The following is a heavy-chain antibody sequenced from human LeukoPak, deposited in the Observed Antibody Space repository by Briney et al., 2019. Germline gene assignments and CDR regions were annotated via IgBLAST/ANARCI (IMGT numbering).Heavy chain of an antibody. CDR3: ARVTHYSIDY. CDR1: GYTFTGHY. Sequence: ASVKVSCKASGYTFTGHYMQWGRQAPGQGFEGMGWIDPNSGGTKYEQKFQGRVTMTRDTSISTAYMELSRLRSDDTAVFYSARVTHYSIDYWGQGTLVTVSS. J-gene: IGHJ4*02. V-gene: IGHV1-2*02. D-gene: IGHD4-11*01. CDR2: IDPNSGGT.